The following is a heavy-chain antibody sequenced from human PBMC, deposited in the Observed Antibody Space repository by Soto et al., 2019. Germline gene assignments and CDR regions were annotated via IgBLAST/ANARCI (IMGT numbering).Heavy chain of an antibody. V-gene: IGHV3-23*01. CDR2: MGGSGRST. CDR1: GCPFSNYG. D-gene: IGHD2-21*01. Sequence: GGSLRVSWVAAGCPFSNYGMTWVRQAPGKGLEWVSSMGGSGRSTYYTDSVKGRFTISRDNSKSTLYLQMTSLRAEDTAVYYCARRALSGDADCWGQGTRVTVSS. J-gene: IGHJ1*01. CDR3: ARRALSGDADC.